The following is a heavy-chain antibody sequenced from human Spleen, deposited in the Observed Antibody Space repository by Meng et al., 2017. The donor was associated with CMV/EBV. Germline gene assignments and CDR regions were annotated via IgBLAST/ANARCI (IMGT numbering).Heavy chain of an antibody. V-gene: IGHV3-11*04. Sequence: SGADVRVIGQTTGKGLAWGSYISSGGSTIYYADSGKGRFTISRDNAKNSLYLQMNSLRAEDTAVYYCARDTADSSGYSPHHNWFDPWGQGTLVTVSS. D-gene: IGHD3-22*01. CDR1: SGAD. J-gene: IGHJ5*02. CDR2: ISSGGSTI. CDR3: ARDTADSSGYSPHHNWFDP.